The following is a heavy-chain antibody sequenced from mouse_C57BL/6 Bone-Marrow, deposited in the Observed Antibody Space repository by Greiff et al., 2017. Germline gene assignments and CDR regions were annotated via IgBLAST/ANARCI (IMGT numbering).Heavy chain of an antibody. J-gene: IGHJ1*03. CDR1: GFTFSSYA. CDR3: ANFDV. Sequence: VQLQQSGGGLVKPGGSLKLSCAASGFTFSSYAMSWVRQTPEKRLEWVATISDGGSYTYYPDNVKGRFTISRDNAKNNLYLQMSHLKSEDTAMYYCANFDVWGTGTTVTVSS. CDR2: ISDGGSYT. V-gene: IGHV5-4*01.